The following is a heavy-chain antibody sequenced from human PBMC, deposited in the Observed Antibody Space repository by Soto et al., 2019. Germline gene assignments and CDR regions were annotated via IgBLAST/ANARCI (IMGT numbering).Heavy chain of an antibody. V-gene: IGHV4-39*01. Sequence: SETLSLTCTVSGGSISSSSYYWGWIRQPPGKGLEWIGSIYYSGSTYYNPSLKSRVTISVDTSKNQFSLKLSSVTAADTAVYYCARTNAMVRGVSWGFYFDYWGQGTLVTVSS. CDR1: GGSISSSSYY. CDR3: ARTNAMVRGVSWGFYFDY. D-gene: IGHD3-10*01. J-gene: IGHJ4*02. CDR2: IYYSGST.